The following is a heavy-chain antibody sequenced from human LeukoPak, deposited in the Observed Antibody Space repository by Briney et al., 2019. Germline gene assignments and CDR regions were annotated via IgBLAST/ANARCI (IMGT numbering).Heavy chain of an antibody. D-gene: IGHD5-12*01. J-gene: IGHJ4*02. V-gene: IGHV4-59*08. CDR3: ARRGYSGYGVDYFDY. CDR1: GGSISSYY. CDR2: IYYSGST. Sequence: SETLSLTCTVSGGSISSYYWSWIRQPPGKGLEWIGYIYYSGSTNYNPSLKSRVTISVDTSKNQFSLKLSSVTAADTAVYYCARRGYSGYGVDYFDYWGQGTLVTVSS.